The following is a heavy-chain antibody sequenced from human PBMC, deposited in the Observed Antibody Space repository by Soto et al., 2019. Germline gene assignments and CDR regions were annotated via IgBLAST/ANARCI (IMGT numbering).Heavy chain of an antibody. J-gene: IGHJ3*02. CDR2: INAGNGNT. Sequence: ASVKVSCKASGYTFTSYAMHWVRQAPGQRLEWMGWINAGNGNTKYSQKFQGRVTITRDTSASTAYMELSSLRSEDTAVYYCAVWNVLYDAFDIWGQGTMVTVSS. D-gene: IGHD1-1*01. CDR3: AVWNVLYDAFDI. V-gene: IGHV1-3*01. CDR1: GYTFTSYA.